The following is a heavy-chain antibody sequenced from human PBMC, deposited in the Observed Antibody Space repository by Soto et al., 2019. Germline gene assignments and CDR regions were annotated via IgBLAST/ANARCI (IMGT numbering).Heavy chain of an antibody. CDR1: GDSINNRSYY. CDR2: IYYSGST. J-gene: IGHJ4*02. Sequence: LSLTCPVTGDSINNRSYYWGWIRQPPGKGLEWIGSIYYSGSTYNNPSLKSRVSMSVDTSKNQFSLKLRSVTAADTALYYCARQRTSVVTQAYFDSWGQGSLVTVSS. CDR3: ARQRTSVVTQAYFDS. D-gene: IGHD2-21*02. V-gene: IGHV4-39*01.